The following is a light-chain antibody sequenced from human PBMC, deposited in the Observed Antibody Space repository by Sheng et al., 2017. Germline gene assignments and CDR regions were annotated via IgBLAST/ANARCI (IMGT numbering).Light chain of an antibody. J-gene: IGLJ3*02. V-gene: IGLV1-51*02. CDR2: ENN. CDR1: DSNIGNNY. CDR3: GTWDSSLRGGV. Sequence: QSVLTQPPSVSAAPGQKGTISCSGSDSNIGNNYVSWYQLLPGTSPRLLIFENNKRPSGIPDRFSGSKSGSSATLGITGLQTGDEAVYFCGTWDSSLRGGVFGGGTRLTVL.